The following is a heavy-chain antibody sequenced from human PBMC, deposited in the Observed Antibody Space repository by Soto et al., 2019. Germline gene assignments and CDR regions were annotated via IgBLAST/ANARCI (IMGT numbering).Heavy chain of an antibody. D-gene: IGHD3-3*01. CDR3: AKAYYDFWSGYSYYFDY. Sequence: GGSLRLSCAASGFTFSSYAMSWVRQAPGKGLEWVSAISGSGGSTYYADSVKGRFTISRDNSKNTLYLQMNSLRAEDTAVYYCAKAYYDFWSGYSYYFDYWGQGTLVTVSS. V-gene: IGHV3-23*01. J-gene: IGHJ4*02. CDR2: ISGSGGST. CDR1: GFTFSSYA.